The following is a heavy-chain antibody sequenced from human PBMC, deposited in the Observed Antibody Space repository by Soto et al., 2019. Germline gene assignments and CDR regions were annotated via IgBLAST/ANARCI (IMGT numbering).Heavy chain of an antibody. D-gene: IGHD3-9*01. J-gene: IGHJ4*02. CDR3: ARDFDDFDS. CDR1: GSSFRSGSYY. Sequence: SETLSLTSTVSGSSFRSGSYYWSWIRQPPGKGLEWIGYVYHTGRTSYNPSLKSRVSISMDTSKSRFSLNLDSVTAADTEVSFCARDFDDFDSWGQGTRVTVSS. CDR2: VYHTGRT. V-gene: IGHV4-61*01.